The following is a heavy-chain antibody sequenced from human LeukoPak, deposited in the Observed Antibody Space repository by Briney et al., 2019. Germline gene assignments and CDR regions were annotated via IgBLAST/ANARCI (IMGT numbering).Heavy chain of an antibody. CDR3: ARGNSYSNYELWWFDP. J-gene: IGHJ5*02. CDR1: GGSISSSSYY. CDR2: IYYSGST. D-gene: IGHD4-11*01. V-gene: IGHV4-39*01. Sequence: TSETLSLTCTVSGGSISSSSYYWGWIRQPPGKGLEWIGSIYYSGSTYYNPSLKSRVTISVDTSKNQFSLKLSSVTAADTAVYYCARGNSYSNYELWWFDPWGQGTLVTVSS.